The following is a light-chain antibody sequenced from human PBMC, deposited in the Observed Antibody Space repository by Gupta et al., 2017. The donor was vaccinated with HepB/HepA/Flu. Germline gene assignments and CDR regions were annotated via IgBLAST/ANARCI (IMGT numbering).Light chain of an antibody. CDR2: AAS. CDR3: QQYYTYPLT. CDR1: QGVSTY. Sequence: AIRMTQSPSSFSASTGDRVTITCRASQGVSTYVAWYQQKPGKTPEVLIYAASTLQSGVPSRFSGSGSGTDFTLTINCLQSEDFATYYCQQYYTYPLTFGGGTKVEIK. J-gene: IGKJ4*01. V-gene: IGKV1-8*01.